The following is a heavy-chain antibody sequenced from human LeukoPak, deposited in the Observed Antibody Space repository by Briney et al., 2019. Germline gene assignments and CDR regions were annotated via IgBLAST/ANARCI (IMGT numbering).Heavy chain of an antibody. CDR2: IRSKSNNYAT. CDR1: GFTFSGSV. J-gene: IGHJ4*02. D-gene: IGHD2-15*01. Sequence: GGSLRLSCAASGFTFSGSVMHRVRQASGKGLEWVGRIRSKSNNYATAYAASVKGRFTISRDDSKNMAYLQMNSLKTEDTAVYYCTVNYCSGGSCYMLWGQGTLVTVSS. CDR3: TVNYCSGGSCYML. V-gene: IGHV3-73*01.